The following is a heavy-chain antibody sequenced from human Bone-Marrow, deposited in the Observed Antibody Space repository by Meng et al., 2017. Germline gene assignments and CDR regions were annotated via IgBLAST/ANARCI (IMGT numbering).Heavy chain of an antibody. J-gene: IGHJ6*02. CDR1: GFTVSSNY. CDR2: IYSGGST. CDR3: ARDSSYYYGMDV. D-gene: IGHD6-13*01. V-gene: IGHV3-53*01. Sequence: GGSLRLSCAASGFTVSSNYMSWVRQAPGKGLEWVSVIYSGGSTYYADSVKGRFTISRDNSKNTLYLQMNSLRAEDTAVYYCARDSSYYYGMDVWGQGTTGHRLL.